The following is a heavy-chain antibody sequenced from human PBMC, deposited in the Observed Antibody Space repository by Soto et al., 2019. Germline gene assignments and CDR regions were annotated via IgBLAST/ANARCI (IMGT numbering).Heavy chain of an antibody. CDR3: ANALGPTTGIDY. CDR2: VFQGANT. J-gene: IGHJ4*02. CDR1: GASVTSGSYY. V-gene: IGHV4-61*01. D-gene: IGHD2-8*02. Sequence: PSETLSLTCSVSGASVTSGSYYWSWIRQSPGKGLECIGYVFQGANTNYNPSLKGRVTISVDTSRNQFSLDLTSVTAADTAVYYCANALGPTTGIDYWGQGTLVTVSS.